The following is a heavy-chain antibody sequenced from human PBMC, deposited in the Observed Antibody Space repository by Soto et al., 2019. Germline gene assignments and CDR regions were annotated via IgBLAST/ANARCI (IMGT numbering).Heavy chain of an antibody. V-gene: IGHV4-31*03. CDR3: SCSASSWSYSFDY. J-gene: IGHJ4*02. CDR2: IYYSGST. CDR1: GGSISSGGYY. D-gene: IGHD6-13*01. Sequence: PSETLSLTCTVSGGSISSGGYYWSWIRQHPGKGLEWIGYIYYSGSTYYNPSLKSRVTISVDTSKNQFSLKLSSVTAADTAVYYFSCSASSWSYSFDYWGQGTLVTVSS.